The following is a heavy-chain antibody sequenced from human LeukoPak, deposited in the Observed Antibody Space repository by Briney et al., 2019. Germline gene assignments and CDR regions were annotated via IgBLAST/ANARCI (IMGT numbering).Heavy chain of an antibody. CDR1: GGSISSSNYY. J-gene: IGHJ5*02. D-gene: IGHD6-13*01. Sequence: SETLSPTCTVSGGSISSSNYYWGWIRQPPGKGLERIGSIYYSGSTFYNPSLKSRVTMSVDTSKNQFSLNLSSVTAADTAVYYCARLIIAAAGPGRWFDPWGQGTLVTVSS. CDR3: ARLIIAAAGPGRWFDP. V-gene: IGHV4-39*01. CDR2: IYYSGST.